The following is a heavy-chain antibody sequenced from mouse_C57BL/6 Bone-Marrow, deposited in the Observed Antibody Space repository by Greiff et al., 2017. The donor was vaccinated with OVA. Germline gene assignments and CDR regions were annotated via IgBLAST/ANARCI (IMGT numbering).Heavy chain of an antibody. V-gene: IGHV5-6*01. Sequence: EVQLVESGGDLVKPGGSLKLSCAASGFTFSSYGMSWVRQTPDKRLEWVATISSGGSYTSYPDSVKGRFTISRDNAKNTLYLQMSRLKSEDTAMYYSARHRGIYYGGYFDYWGQGTTRTVSS. D-gene: IGHD2-13*01. J-gene: IGHJ2*01. CDR2: ISSGGSYT. CDR3: ARHRGIYYGGYFDY. CDR1: GFTFSSYG.